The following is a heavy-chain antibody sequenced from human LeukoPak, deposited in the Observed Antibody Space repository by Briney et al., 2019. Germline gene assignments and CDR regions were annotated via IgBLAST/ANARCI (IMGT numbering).Heavy chain of an antibody. CDR1: GFTFSDYY. J-gene: IGHJ6*03. V-gene: IGHV3-11*01. CDR2: ISSSGSTI. D-gene: IGHD6-13*01. Sequence: GGSLRLSWAASGFTFSDYYMSWIRQAPGKGLEWVSYISSSGSTIYYADSVKGRFTISRDNAKNSLYLQMNSLRAEDTAVYYCARDRYVMFLAAAGTFHYYYYMDVWGKGTTVTVSS. CDR3: ARDRYVMFLAAAGTFHYYYYMDV.